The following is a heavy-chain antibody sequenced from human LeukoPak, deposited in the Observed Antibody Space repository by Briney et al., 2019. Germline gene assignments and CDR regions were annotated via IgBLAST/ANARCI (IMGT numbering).Heavy chain of an antibody. CDR2: MYYSGST. D-gene: IGHD1-26*01. J-gene: IGHJ5*02. Sequence: SETLSLTCTVSGDSINSHHWNWIGQPPGKGLEWIGYMYYSGSTMYNRSLKSRVAISIDTSKNQFSLKLSSVTAADTAVYYCARDTYDYYFDPWGQGILVTVSS. V-gene: IGHV4-59*11. CDR1: GDSINSHH. CDR3: ARDTYDYYFDP.